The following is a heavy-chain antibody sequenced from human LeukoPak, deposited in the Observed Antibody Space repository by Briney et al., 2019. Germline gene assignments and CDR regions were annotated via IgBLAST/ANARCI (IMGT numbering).Heavy chain of an antibody. CDR3: AREGTYYYDSSGYYHHLDY. CDR2: INHSGST. J-gene: IGHJ4*02. Sequence: SETLSLTCAVYGGSFSGYYWSWIRQPPGKGLEWIGEINHSGSTNYNPSLKSRVTISVDTSKNQFSLQLNSVTPEDTAVYYCAREGTYYYDSSGYYHHLDYWGQGTLVTVSS. CDR1: GGSFSGYY. D-gene: IGHD3-22*01. V-gene: IGHV4-34*01.